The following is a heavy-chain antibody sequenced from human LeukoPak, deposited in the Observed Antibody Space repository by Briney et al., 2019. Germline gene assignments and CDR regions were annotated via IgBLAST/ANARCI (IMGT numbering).Heavy chain of an antibody. CDR2: ISYDGSNK. CDR1: GFTFSSYG. D-gene: IGHD3-22*01. CDR3: AKDGIGLYYDSSGYPPATLDY. Sequence: GGSLRLSCAASGFTFSSYGMHWVRQAPGKGLEWVAVISYDGSNKYYADSVKGRFTISRDNSKNTLYLQMNSLRAEDTAVYYCAKDGIGLYYDSSGYPPATLDYWGQGTLVTVSS. V-gene: IGHV3-30*18. J-gene: IGHJ4*02.